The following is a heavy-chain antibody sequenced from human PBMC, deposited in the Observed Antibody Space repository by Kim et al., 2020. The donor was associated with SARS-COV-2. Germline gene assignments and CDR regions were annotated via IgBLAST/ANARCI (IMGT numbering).Heavy chain of an antibody. CDR3: AKVGGNWGVMGDFDY. D-gene: IGHD7-27*01. CDR1: GFTFSSYA. J-gene: IGHJ4*02. CDR2: ISGSGGST. Sequence: GGSLRLSCAASGFTFSSYAMSWVRQAPGKGLEWVSAISGSGGSTYYADSVKGRFTISRDNSKNTLYLQMNSLRAEDTAVYYCAKVGGNWGVMGDFDYWGQGTLVTVSS. V-gene: IGHV3-23*01.